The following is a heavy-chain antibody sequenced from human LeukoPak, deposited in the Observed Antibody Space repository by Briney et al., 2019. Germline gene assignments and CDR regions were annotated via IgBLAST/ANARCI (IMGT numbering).Heavy chain of an antibody. CDR2: ISYDGSNK. V-gene: IGHV3-30*04. J-gene: IGHJ4*02. CDR3: ARDRPNNNYYDSSGYSMGPPDY. Sequence: GRSLRLSCAASGFTFSSYVMHWVRQAPGKGLEWVAVISYDGSNKYYADSVKGRFTISRDNSKNTLYLQMNSLRAEDTAVYYCARDRPNNNYYDSSGYSMGPPDYWGQGTLVTVSS. D-gene: IGHD3-22*01. CDR1: GFTFSSYV.